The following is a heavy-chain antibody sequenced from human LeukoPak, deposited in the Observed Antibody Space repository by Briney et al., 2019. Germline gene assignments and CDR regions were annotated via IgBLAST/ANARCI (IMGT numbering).Heavy chain of an antibody. CDR1: GFTFSDTW. D-gene: IGHD6-13*01. J-gene: IGHJ1*01. CDR2: IRSDGNDA. V-gene: IGHV3-74*01. Sequence: GGSLRLSCAASGFTFSDTWMHWVRQAPGEGLVWVSRIRSDGNDATYADSVKGRFTISRDNAKKMLFLQMTSLRAEDTAVYYCTRDFYSSSWDWGQGTLVTVSS. CDR3: TRDFYSSSWD.